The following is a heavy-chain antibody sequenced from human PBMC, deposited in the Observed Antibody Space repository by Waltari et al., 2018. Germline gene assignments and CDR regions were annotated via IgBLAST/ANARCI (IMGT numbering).Heavy chain of an antibody. CDR1: GFRCHRHA. CDR2: INPSGGST. Sequence: QVQLVQAGAEVKKPGASVDDSCTAPGFRCHRHAMPWVRQAPGQGLEWMGIINPSGGSTSYAQKFQGRVTMTRDTSTSTVYMELSSLRSEDTAVYYCARVILGEAMDVWGQGTTVTVSS. D-gene: IGHD3-10*01. J-gene: IGHJ6*02. V-gene: IGHV1-46*02. CDR3: ARVILGEAMDV.